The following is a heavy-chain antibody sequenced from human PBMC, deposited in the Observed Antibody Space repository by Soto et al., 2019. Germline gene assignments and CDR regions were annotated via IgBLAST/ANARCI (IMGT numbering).Heavy chain of an antibody. CDR2: IYPDDSDT. D-gene: IGHD3-3*01. Sequence: PGESLKISGNGSGYSFTNYWIGWARQMPGKGLEWMGMIYPDDSDTKYSPSFQGQVTFSADKSINTAYLQWSSLKASDTAIYYCARLEWLSLAAWFDPWGQGTLVTVSS. J-gene: IGHJ5*02. CDR1: GYSFTNYW. CDR3: ARLEWLSLAAWFDP. V-gene: IGHV5-51*01.